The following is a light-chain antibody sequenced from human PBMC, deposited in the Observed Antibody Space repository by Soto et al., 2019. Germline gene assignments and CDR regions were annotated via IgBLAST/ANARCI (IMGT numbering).Light chain of an antibody. J-gene: IGKJ4*01. CDR3: QQYGSSPLT. V-gene: IGKV3-20*01. Sequence: EIVLTQSPGTLSLSPGERATLSCRASQSVSSIYLAWYQQKPGQAPRLLIYGASSRATGIPDRFSGSESGTDFTLTISRLEPEDFAVYYCQQYGSSPLTFGGGTKVEI. CDR2: GAS. CDR1: QSVSSIY.